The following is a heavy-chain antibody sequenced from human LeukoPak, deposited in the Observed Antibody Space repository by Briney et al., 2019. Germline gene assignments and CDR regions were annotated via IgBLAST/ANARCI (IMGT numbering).Heavy chain of an antibody. CDR3: ARVGDYALKD. J-gene: IGHJ4*02. Sequence: SETLSLTCTVSGGSISNYYWSWIRQPAGKGLEWIGRFYNSGSTNCNPSLKSRVTMSVDTSKNQFSLRLSSVTAADTAVYYCARVGDYALKDWGQGTLVTVS. V-gene: IGHV4-4*07. CDR2: FYNSGST. CDR1: GGSISNYY. D-gene: IGHD3-16*01.